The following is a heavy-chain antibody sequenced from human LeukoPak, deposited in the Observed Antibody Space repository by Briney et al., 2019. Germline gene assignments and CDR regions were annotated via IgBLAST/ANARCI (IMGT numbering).Heavy chain of an antibody. V-gene: IGHV3-30*02. CDR2: IRYDGSNK. J-gene: IGHJ4*02. CDR1: GFTFSTYG. Sequence: PGGSLRLSCAASGFTFSTYGMHWVRQAPGKGLEWVTYIRYDGSNKYFADSVKGRFTISRDNSKNTLSLRMNSLRAEDTAVYYCAKGVGLLTMDFWGQGTLVTVSS. CDR3: AKGVGLLTMDF. D-gene: IGHD3/OR15-3a*01.